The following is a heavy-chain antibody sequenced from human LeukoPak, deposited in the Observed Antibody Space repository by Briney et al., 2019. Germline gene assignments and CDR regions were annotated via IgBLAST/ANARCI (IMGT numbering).Heavy chain of an antibody. Sequence: GGSLRLSCAASGFTFSSYAMSWVRQAPGKGLEWVSAISVSGGSTYYADSVKGRFTISRDNSKNTLYLQMKSLRVEDTAVYYCARAIVVAPAAIRYYFDYWGQGTLVTVSS. CDR2: ISVSGGST. J-gene: IGHJ4*02. D-gene: IGHD2-2*01. CDR3: ARAIVVAPAAIRYYFDY. CDR1: GFTFSSYA. V-gene: IGHV3-23*01.